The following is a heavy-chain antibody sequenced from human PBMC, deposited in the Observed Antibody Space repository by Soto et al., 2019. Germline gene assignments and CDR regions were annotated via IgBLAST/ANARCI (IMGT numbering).Heavy chain of an antibody. Sequence: SVKVSCKASGGTFNSYAISWVRQAPGQGLEWMGGIIPIFGTANYAQKFQGRVTITADESTNTAYMELSSLRSEDTAVYYCATGGHYSPLSGDYWGQGTLVTVSS. CDR3: ATGGHYSPLSGDY. V-gene: IGHV1-69*13. D-gene: IGHD6-13*01. J-gene: IGHJ4*02. CDR2: IIPIFGTA. CDR1: GGTFNSYA.